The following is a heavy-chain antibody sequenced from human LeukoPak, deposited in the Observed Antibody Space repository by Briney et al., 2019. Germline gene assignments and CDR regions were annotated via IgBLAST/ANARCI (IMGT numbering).Heavy chain of an antibody. CDR1: GGTFSSYA. CDR3: ARESAAGVGVVQH. CDR2: IIPIFGTA. V-gene: IGHV1-69*05. Sequence: ASVKVSCKASGGTFSSYAISWVRQAPGQGLEWMGGIIPIFGTANYAQKFQGRVTITTDESTSTAYMELSSLRSEDTAVYYCARESAAGVGVVQHWGQGTLVPVSS. D-gene: IGHD6-25*01. J-gene: IGHJ1*01.